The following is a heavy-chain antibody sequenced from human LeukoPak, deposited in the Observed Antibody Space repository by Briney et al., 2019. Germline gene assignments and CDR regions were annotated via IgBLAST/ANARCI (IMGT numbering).Heavy chain of an antibody. V-gene: IGHV4-30-2*01. J-gene: IGHJ4*02. CDR3: ARGGDLAYFDY. CDR1: GGSISSGGYP. D-gene: IGHD3-16*01. CDR2: IYHSGST. Sequence: SETLSLTCAVSGGSISSGGYPWSWIRQPPGKGLEWIGYIYHSGSTYYNPSIKSRVTISVDRSKNQLSLKLSSVTAADTAVYYCARGGDLAYFDYWGQGTLVTVSS.